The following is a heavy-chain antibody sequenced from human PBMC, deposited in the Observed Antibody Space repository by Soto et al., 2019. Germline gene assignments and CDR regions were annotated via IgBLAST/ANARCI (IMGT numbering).Heavy chain of an antibody. D-gene: IGHD1-26*01. CDR1: GFTFSSYA. CDR3: VRDDKWAFDI. J-gene: IGHJ3*02. V-gene: IGHV3-48*02. Sequence: EAHLVESGGGLVQPGRSRRLSCAASGFTFSSYAFNWVRQAPGKGLEWISYISVGSGSIFYADSVKGRFTISRDDAQNSLYLQMNTLRDADTAIYFCVRDDKWAFDIWGQGTTVIVSS. CDR2: ISVGSGSI.